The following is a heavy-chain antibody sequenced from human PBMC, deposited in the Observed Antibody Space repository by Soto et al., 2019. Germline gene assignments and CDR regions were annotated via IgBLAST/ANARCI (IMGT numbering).Heavy chain of an antibody. Sequence: ASVKVTCKASGYTFTSHTIHWVRQAPGQSFEWLGWINVGNGNTRSSHKFQDRVTIDRDTSASTVSMEVSSLRSEDTAIYFCARVAMATTTKGIFYYDYWGQGTLVTVSS. V-gene: IGHV1-3*01. J-gene: IGHJ4*02. CDR1: GYTFTSHT. CDR3: ARVAMATTTKGIFYYDY. D-gene: IGHD2-21*01. CDR2: INVGNGNT.